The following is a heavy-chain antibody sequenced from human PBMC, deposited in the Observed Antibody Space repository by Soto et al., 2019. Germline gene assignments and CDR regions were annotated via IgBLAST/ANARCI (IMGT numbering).Heavy chain of an antibody. Sequence: QVQLVQSGAEVKKPGSSVTVSCKASGGTFSSYTISWVRQAPGQGLEWMGGSIPIFGTANYAQKFQGRVTITADESTSTAYMELSSLRSEDTAVYYCARGNHRWLQLWYFDLWGRGNLVTVSS. CDR3: ARGNHRWLQLWYFDL. CDR2: SIPIFGTA. J-gene: IGHJ2*01. V-gene: IGHV1-69*12. CDR1: GGTFSSYT. D-gene: IGHD5-12*01.